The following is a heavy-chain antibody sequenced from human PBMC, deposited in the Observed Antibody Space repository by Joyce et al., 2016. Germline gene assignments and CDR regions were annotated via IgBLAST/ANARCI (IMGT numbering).Heavy chain of an antibody. Sequence: EVQLVQSGAEVKKPGESLKISCKGSGYRFTNYWIGWGRQMPGKGREWMGIIYPGDSERRYSPSCQGQVTISVDKSINTAYLQWSSLKASDSAMYYCARSTAAGTYEFDYWGQGTLVTVS. CDR1: GYRFTNYW. V-gene: IGHV5-51*01. J-gene: IGHJ4*02. CDR3: ARSTAAGTYEFDY. D-gene: IGHD6-13*01. CDR2: IYPGDSER.